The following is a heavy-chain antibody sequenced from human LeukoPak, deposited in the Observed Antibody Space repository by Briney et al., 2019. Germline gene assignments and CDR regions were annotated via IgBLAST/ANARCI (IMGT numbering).Heavy chain of an antibody. CDR2: VTGSDDRT. CDR1: GFTFTSAA. Sequence: GALRLSRAPSGFTFTSAAITCVREAPGKRLGCVSPVTGSDDRTYYADSVKGRFTTSRDYSKTTLHLQMTTRKVQATALYSSAKGPRVGSGYHPDYWGQGNLVTVSS. D-gene: IGHD3-22*01. CDR3: AKGPRVGSGYHPDY. V-gene: IGHV3-23*01. J-gene: IGHJ4*02.